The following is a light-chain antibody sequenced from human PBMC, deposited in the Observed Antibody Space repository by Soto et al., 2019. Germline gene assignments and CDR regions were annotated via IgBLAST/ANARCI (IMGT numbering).Light chain of an antibody. CDR1: QSVGSN. Sequence: EIVMTQSPATLSVSPGERVTLSCRASQSVGSNLAWYQQKPGQAPRLLAYGASSRATGIPARFSGSGSGTECTLTISSLQSEDFAVYYCQQRSNWPITFGQGTRLEIK. J-gene: IGKJ5*01. V-gene: IGKV3-15*01. CDR2: GAS. CDR3: QQRSNWPIT.